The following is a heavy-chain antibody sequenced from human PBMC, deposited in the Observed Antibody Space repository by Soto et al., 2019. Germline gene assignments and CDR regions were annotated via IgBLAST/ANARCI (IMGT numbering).Heavy chain of an antibody. CDR3: AKYYQVLIIEYFDY. J-gene: IGHJ4*02. V-gene: IGHV3-23*01. D-gene: IGHD3-3*01. CDR1: GFTFSTYA. Sequence: GFLRLSCAASGFTFSTYAMTWVRQAPGKGLEWVAGITGSGDYTYYEDSVKGRFTISRDNSKNTLYLQMNSLRVEDTAVYYCAKYYQVLIIEYFDYWGQGTLVTVPS. CDR2: ITGSGDYT.